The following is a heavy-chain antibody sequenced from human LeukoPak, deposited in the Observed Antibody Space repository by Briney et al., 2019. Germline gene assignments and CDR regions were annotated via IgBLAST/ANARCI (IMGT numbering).Heavy chain of an antibody. D-gene: IGHD3-10*01. CDR2: IYYSGST. Sequence: PSQTLSLTCTVSGGSISSGDYYWSWNRQPPGKGLEWIGYIYYSGSTYYNPSLKSRVTISVDTSKNQFSLKLSSVTAADTAVYYCARGMSMVRGVIGDWGQGTLVTVSS. CDR1: GGSISSGDYY. CDR3: ARGMSMVRGVIGD. V-gene: IGHV4-30-4*01. J-gene: IGHJ4*02.